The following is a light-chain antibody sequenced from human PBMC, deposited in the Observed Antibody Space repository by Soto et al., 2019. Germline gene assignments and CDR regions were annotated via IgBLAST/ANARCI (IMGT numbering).Light chain of an antibody. J-gene: IGLJ1*01. V-gene: IGLV1-44*01. CDR1: ISNIGSKT. Sequence: QSVLTQPPSASGTPGQRVTIACYGCISNIGSKTVNWYQQLPLTAPKLLIHANKQRPSGVPDRFSGSTSGTSASLAISGLQSVDADDYFAAYYDRLNGYVFGTGTKVTVL. CDR2: ANK. CDR3: AAYYDRLNGYV.